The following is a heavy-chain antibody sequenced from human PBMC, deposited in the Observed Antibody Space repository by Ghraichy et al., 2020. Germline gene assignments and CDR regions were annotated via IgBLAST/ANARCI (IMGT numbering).Heavy chain of an antibody. D-gene: IGHD5-18*01. CDR3: ARVYNYGLDY. Sequence: GGSLRLSCAASGFTFSSYSMCWVRQAPGKGLESVSGISSNGGSTYYADSVKGRFTISRDNSKNTLYLQMGSLRVEDMAVYYCARVYNYGLDYWGQGTLVTVSS. CDR1: GFTFSSYS. V-gene: IGHV3-64*02. CDR2: ISSNGGST. J-gene: IGHJ4*02.